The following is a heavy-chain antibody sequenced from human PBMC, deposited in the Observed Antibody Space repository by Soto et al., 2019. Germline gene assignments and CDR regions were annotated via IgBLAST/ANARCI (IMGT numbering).Heavy chain of an antibody. Sequence: QVQLVERGGGVVQPGRSLRLSCTASGFNFNNSGMHWVRQAPGKGLEWVAVIWYDGSNKYYAVSVKGRFTISRDNSKNTLYLQMSSLRAEDTAVYFCARDPSHGSGSYLDYWGQGTLVTVSS. CDR1: GFNFNNSG. CDR2: IWYDGSNK. D-gene: IGHD3-10*01. J-gene: IGHJ4*02. CDR3: ARDPSHGSGSYLDY. V-gene: IGHV3-33*01.